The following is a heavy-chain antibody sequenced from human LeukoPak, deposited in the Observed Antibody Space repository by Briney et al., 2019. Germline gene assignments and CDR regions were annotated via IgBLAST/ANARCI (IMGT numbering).Heavy chain of an antibody. CDR2: IWYDGSNK. CDR3: ARDIRFVVTATFDY. CDR1: GFIFNSYA. Sequence: GGSLRLSCAASGFIFNSYALSWVRQAPGKGLEWVAVIWYDGSNKYYADSVKGRFTISRDNSKNTLYLQMNSLRAEDTAVYYCARDIRFVVTATFDYWGQGTLSPSPQ. J-gene: IGHJ4*02. D-gene: IGHD2-21*02. V-gene: IGHV3-33*08.